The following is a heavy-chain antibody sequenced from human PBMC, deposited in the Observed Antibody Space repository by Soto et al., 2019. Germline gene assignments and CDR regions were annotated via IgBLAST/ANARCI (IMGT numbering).Heavy chain of an antibody. V-gene: IGHV5-10-1*01. J-gene: IGHJ6*02. CDR3: ASTNYYDSSGYYRYYGMDV. CDR1: GYSFTIYW. D-gene: IGHD3-22*01. CDR2: IDPSDSYT. Sequence: GESLKISCNGSGYSFTIYWISLVLQMPGKGLEWMGRIDPSDSYTNYSPSFQGHVTISADKSISTAYLQWSSLKASDTAMYYCASTNYYDSSGYYRYYGMDVWGQGTTVTVSS.